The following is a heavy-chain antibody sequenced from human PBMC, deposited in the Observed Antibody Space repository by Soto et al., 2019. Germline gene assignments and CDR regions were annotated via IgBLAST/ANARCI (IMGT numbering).Heavy chain of an antibody. CDR2: IYSGGST. V-gene: IGHV3-66*01. D-gene: IGHD4-4*01. Sequence: GGSLRLSCAASGFTVSSNYMSWVRQAPGKGLEWVSVIYSGGSTYYADSVKGRFTISRDNSKNTLYLQMNSLRAEDTAVYYCARESTVTAYFQHWGQGTLVTVSS. CDR3: ARESTVTAYFQH. CDR1: GFTVSSNY. J-gene: IGHJ1*01.